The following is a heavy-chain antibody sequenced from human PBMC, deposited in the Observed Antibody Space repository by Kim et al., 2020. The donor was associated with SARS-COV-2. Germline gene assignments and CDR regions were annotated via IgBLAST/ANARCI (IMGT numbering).Heavy chain of an antibody. J-gene: IGHJ4*02. V-gene: IGHV3-7*01. D-gene: IGHD4-17*01. CDR1: GFTFSSYW. Sequence: GGSLRLSCAASGFTFSSYWMSWVRQAPGKGLEWVANIKQDGSEKYYVDSVKGRFTISRDNAKNSLYLQMNSLRAEDTAVYYCARVAEKMTTVSHFDYWGQGTLVTVSS. CDR3: ARVAEKMTTVSHFDY. CDR2: IKQDGSEK.